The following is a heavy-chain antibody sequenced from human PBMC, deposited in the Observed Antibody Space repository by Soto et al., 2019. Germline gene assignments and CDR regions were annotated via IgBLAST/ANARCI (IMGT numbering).Heavy chain of an antibody. D-gene: IGHD2-2*01. CDR2: IRSKANSYAT. J-gene: IGHJ3*02. CDR3: TSIGPFYCSSTSCYRPGAFDI. V-gene: IGHV3-73*01. CDR1: GFTFSGSA. Sequence: PGGSLRLSCAASGFTFSGSAMHWVRQASGKGLEWVGRIRSKANSYATAYAASVKGRFTISRDDSKNTAYLQMNSLKTEDTAVYYCTSIGPFYCSSTSCYRPGAFDIWGQGTMVTVSS.